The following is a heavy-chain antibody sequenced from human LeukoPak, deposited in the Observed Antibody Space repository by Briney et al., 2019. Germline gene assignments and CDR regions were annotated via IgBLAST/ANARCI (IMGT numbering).Heavy chain of an antibody. CDR2: ISSSGSSI. CDR3: ARAPDIVVVVAATNYYMDV. CDR1: GFTFSDYY. Sequence: GGSLRLSCAASGFTFSDYYMSWIRQAPGKGLEWVSYISSSGSSIYYADSGKGRFTISRDNAKNSMYLQMNSLRAEDTAVYYCARAPDIVVVVAATNYYMDVWGKGATVIISS. V-gene: IGHV3-11*01. J-gene: IGHJ6*03. D-gene: IGHD2-15*01.